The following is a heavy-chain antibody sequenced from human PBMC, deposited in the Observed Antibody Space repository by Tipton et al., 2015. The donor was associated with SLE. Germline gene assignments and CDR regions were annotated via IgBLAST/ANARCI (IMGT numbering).Heavy chain of an antibody. Sequence: TLSLTCTVSGGSLNNHFCSWIRQSAGKGLEWIGRVSPSGGTNYNPSLKSRVTMSVDTSKNQLSLKLSSVTAADTAVYYCARLGYHYDSSFFYWGQGTLVTVSS. CDR2: VSPSGGT. J-gene: IGHJ4*02. CDR3: ARLGYHYDSSFFY. CDR1: GGSLNNHF. V-gene: IGHV4-4*07. D-gene: IGHD3-22*01.